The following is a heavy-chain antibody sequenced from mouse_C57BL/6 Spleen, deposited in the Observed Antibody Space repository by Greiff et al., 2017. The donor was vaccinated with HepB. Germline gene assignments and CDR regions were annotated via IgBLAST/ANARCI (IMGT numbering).Heavy chain of an antibody. J-gene: IGHJ2*01. V-gene: IGHV1-15*01. Sequence: VQLVESGAELVRPGASVTLSCKASGYTFTDYEMHWVKQTPVHGLEWIGAIDPETGGTAYNQKFKGKAILTADKSSSTAYMELRSLTSEDSAVYYCTRDADYWGQGTTLTVSS. CDR1: GYTFTDYE. CDR2: IDPETGGT. CDR3: TRDADY.